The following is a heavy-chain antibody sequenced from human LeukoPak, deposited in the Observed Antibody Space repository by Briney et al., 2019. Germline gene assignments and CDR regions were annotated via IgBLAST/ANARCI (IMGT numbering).Heavy chain of an antibody. Sequence: GGSLRLSCATSAFTFSSYWMHWVRQAPGKGLVWVSRINSDGSSRSYADYVKGRFTISRDDAENTLYLQMSSLSVDDTAIYYCTRGSPGYSSSWLDFWGQGILVTVSS. CDR3: TRGSPGYSSSWLDF. V-gene: IGHV3-74*01. J-gene: IGHJ4*02. D-gene: IGHD6-13*01. CDR1: AFTFSSYW. CDR2: INSDGSSR.